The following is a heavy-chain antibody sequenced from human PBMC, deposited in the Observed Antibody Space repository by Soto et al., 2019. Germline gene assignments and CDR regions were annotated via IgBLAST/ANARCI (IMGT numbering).Heavy chain of an antibody. V-gene: IGHV1-18*01. Sequence: QVQLVQSGAEVKKPGASVKVSCKASGYTFTSYGISWVRQAPGQGLEWMGWISAYNGNTTYAQKLQGIVTMTTDTLTSIAAMELGSPRPDATPVDYCARSGVWEPRDCWGQGALVSVSS. CDR3: ARSGVWEPRDC. CDR2: ISAYNGNT. CDR1: GYTFTSYG. J-gene: IGHJ4*02. D-gene: IGHD1-26*01.